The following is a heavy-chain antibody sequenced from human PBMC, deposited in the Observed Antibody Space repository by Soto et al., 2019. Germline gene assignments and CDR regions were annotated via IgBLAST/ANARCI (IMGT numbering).Heavy chain of an antibody. Sequence: EVQLVESGGGLVQPGGSLKLSCAASGFTFSGSAMHWVRQASGKGLEWVGRIRSKANSYATAYAASVKGMFTISRDESKNAAYLQMNSLKAEDTAVYYCTRHEGIAAAASWFDPWGQGTLVTVSS. CDR2: IRSKANSYAT. V-gene: IGHV3-73*02. CDR3: TRHEGIAAAASWFDP. CDR1: GFTFSGSA. J-gene: IGHJ5*02. D-gene: IGHD6-13*01.